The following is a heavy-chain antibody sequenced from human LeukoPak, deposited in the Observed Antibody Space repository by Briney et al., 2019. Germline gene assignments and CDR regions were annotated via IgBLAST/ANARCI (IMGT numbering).Heavy chain of an antibody. CDR3: AREVGRGFDY. CDR2: ISAYNSNT. D-gene: IGHD1-26*01. Sequence: AASVKVSCKTSGYSENFYGITWVRQVAGQGLEWMGWISAYNSNTHYAQKLQGRVTMTTDTSTSTAYMEVRSLRSDDTAVYYCAREVGRGFDYWGQGTLVTVSS. J-gene: IGHJ4*02. V-gene: IGHV1-18*01. CDR1: GYSENFYG.